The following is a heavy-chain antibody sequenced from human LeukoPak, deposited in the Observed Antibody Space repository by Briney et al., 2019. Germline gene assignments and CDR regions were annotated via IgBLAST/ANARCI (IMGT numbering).Heavy chain of an antibody. CDR1: GFTFSSYS. Sequence: PGGSLRLSCAASGFTFSSYSMNWVRQAPGKGLEWVSSISSSSSYIYYADSVKGRFTISRDNAKNSLYLQMNSLRAEDTAVYYCARDPVVVTGGVFQHWGQGTLVTVSS. V-gene: IGHV3-21*01. J-gene: IGHJ1*01. D-gene: IGHD2-21*02. CDR2: ISSSSSYI. CDR3: ARDPVVVTGGVFQH.